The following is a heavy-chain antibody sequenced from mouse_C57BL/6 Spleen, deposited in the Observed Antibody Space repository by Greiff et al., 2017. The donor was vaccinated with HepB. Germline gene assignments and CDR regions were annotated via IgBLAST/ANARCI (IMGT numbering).Heavy chain of an antibody. V-gene: IGHV1-22*01. CDR1: GYTFTDYN. J-gene: IGHJ2*01. CDR2: INPNNGGT. Sequence: EVQLQQSGPELVKPGASVKMSCKASGYTFTDYNMHWVKQSHGKSLEWIGYINPNNGGTSYNQKFKGKATLTVNKSSSTAYMELRSLTSEDTAVYYCARSGGYYGREGDYFDYWGQGTTLTVSS. D-gene: IGHD1-1*01. CDR3: ARSGGYYGREGDYFDY.